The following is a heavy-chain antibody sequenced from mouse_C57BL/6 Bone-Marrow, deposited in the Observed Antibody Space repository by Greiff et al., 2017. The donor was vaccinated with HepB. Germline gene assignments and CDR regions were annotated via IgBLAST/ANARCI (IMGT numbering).Heavy chain of an antibody. CDR3: ARHGIYYGSSSPFDD. D-gene: IGHD1-1*01. CDR1: GFTFSDYY. CDR2: ISNGGGST. Sequence: EVKLQESGGGLVQPGGSLKLSCAASGFTFSDYYMYWVRQTPEKRLEWVAYISNGGGSTYYPDTVKGRFTISRDNAKNTLYLQMSRLKSEDTALYNGARHGIYYGSSSPFDDWGQGTTLTVSS. J-gene: IGHJ2*01. V-gene: IGHV5-12*01.